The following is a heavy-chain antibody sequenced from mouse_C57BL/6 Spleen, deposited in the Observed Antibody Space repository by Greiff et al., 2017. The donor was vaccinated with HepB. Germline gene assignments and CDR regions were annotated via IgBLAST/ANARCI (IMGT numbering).Heavy chain of an antibody. CDR1: GYTFTSYW. CDR2: IDPSDSET. D-gene: IGHD2-4*01. Sequence: QVQLQQPGAELVRPGSSVKLSCKASGYTFTSYWMHWVKQRPIQGLEWIGNIDPSDSETHYNQKFKDKATLTVDKSSSTAYMQLSSRTSEASAVYYCSLSYDYPWFAYWGQGTLVTVSA. CDR3: SLSYDYPWFAY. J-gene: IGHJ3*01. V-gene: IGHV1-52*01.